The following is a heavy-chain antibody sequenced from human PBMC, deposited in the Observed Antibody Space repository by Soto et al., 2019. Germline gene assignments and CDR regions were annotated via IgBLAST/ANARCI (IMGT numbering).Heavy chain of an antibody. CDR2: IDPSDSYT. V-gene: IGHV5-10-1*01. Sequence: GESLKISCKGSGYSFTSYWISWVRQMPGKGLEWMGRIDPSDSYTNYSPSFQGHVTISADKSISTAYLQWSSLKASDTAMYYCARHSEYDDSSGYPDYWGQGTMGIVSA. CDR3: ARHSEYDDSSGYPDY. D-gene: IGHD3-22*01. J-gene: IGHJ4*02. CDR1: GYSFTSYW.